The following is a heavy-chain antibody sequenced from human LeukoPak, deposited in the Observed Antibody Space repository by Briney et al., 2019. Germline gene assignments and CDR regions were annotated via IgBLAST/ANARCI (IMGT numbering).Heavy chain of an antibody. CDR3: ARYVSSGLDY. Sequence: SETLSLTCTVSGGSINSYYWSWIRQPPGKGLEWIGYIYYTGSTSYDPSLKSRVTISVDTSMNQFSLRLSSVTAADAALYYCARYVSSGLDYWGQGTLVTVPS. CDR1: GGSINSYY. CDR2: IYYTGST. J-gene: IGHJ4*02. D-gene: IGHD3-22*01. V-gene: IGHV4-59*01.